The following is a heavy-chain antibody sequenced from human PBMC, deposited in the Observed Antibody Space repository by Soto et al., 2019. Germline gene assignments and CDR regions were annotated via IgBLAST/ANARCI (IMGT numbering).Heavy chain of an antibody. CDR3: ARGAVAGDITIDY. D-gene: IGHD6-19*01. Sequence: QVQLQESGPGLVKPSQTLSLTCTVSVGSISSGGYYWSWIRQHPGRGLEWVGYIYYSGSTYYNPSLKSRVTISVDTSKNQFSLKLSSVTAADTAVYYCARGAVAGDITIDYWGQGTLVTVSS. J-gene: IGHJ4*02. V-gene: IGHV4-31*03. CDR1: VGSISSGGYY. CDR2: IYYSGST.